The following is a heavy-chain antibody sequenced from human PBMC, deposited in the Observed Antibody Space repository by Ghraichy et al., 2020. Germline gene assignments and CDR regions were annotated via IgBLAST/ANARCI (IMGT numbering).Heavy chain of an antibody. J-gene: IGHJ4*02. CDR1: GGSVSSGSYY. CDR3: ARDVDY. CDR2: IYYSGST. V-gene: IGHV4-61*01. Sequence: SETLSLTCTVSGGSVSSGSYYWSWIRQPPGKGLEWIGYIYYSGSTNYNPSLKSRVTISVDTSKNQFSLKLSSVTAADTAVYYCARDVDYWGQGTLVTVSS.